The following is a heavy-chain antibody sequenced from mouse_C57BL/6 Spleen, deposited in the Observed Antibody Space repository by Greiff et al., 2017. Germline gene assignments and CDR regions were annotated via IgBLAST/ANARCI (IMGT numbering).Heavy chain of an antibody. CDR2: INPSTGGT. D-gene: IGHD1-1*01. CDR1: GYSFTGYY. CDR3: ARWEYGSSPAWFAY. V-gene: IGHV1-42*01. J-gene: IGHJ3*01. Sequence: EVQLQQSGPELVKPGASVKISCKASGYSFTGYYMNWVKQSPEKSLEWIGEINPSTGGTTYNQKFKAKATLTVDKSSSTAYMQLKSLTSEDSAVYYCARWEYGSSPAWFAYWGQGTLVTVSA.